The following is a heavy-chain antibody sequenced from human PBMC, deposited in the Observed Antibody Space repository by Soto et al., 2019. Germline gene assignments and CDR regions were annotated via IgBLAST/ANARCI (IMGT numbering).Heavy chain of an antibody. Sequence: GGSLRLSCAASGFTFSSYGMHWVRQAPGKGLEWVAVIWYDGSNKYYADSVKGRFTISRDNSKNTLYLQMNSLRAEDTAVYYCARNFGIMIPSPDAFDIWGQGTMVTVSS. V-gene: IGHV3-33*01. CDR2: IWYDGSNK. J-gene: IGHJ3*02. CDR3: ARNFGIMIPSPDAFDI. D-gene: IGHD3-16*01. CDR1: GFTFSSYG.